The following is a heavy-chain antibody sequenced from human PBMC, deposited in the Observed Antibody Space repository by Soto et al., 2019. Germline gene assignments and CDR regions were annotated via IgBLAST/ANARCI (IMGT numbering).Heavy chain of an antibody. J-gene: IGHJ4*02. D-gene: IGHD3-22*01. CDR2: ISSSSSYI. Sequence: GGSLRLSCAASGFTFSSYSMNWVRQAPGKGLEWVSSISSSSSYIYYADSVKGRFTISRDNAKNSLYLQMNSLRAEDTAVYYCARVPDDSSGPIDYWGQGTLVTVSS. CDR3: ARVPDDSSGPIDY. V-gene: IGHV3-21*01. CDR1: GFTFSSYS.